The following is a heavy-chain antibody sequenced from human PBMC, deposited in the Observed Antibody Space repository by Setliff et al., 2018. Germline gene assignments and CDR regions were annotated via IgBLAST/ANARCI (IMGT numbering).Heavy chain of an antibody. CDR3: ARAGSVPAARDFDY. V-gene: IGHV3-48*01. CDR2: IGSSGTTI. J-gene: IGHJ4*02. D-gene: IGHD2-2*01. Sequence: PGGSLRLSCAASGFIFSSYSMNWVRQAPGKGLEWVSYIGSSGTTIYYADSVRGRFTISRDNAKNSLFLQMKSLRAEDTAVYYCARAGSVPAARDFDYWGQGTLVTVSS. CDR1: GFIFSSYS.